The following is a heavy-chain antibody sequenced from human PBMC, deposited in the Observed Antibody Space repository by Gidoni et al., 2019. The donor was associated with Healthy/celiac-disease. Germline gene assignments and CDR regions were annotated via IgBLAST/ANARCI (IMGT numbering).Heavy chain of an antibody. Sequence: EVQLFEYGGGLVQPGGSLRLSCADSGLPFSSSAMSWVRQAPGKGLEWVSAISGSGGSTYYADSVKGRFTISRDNSKNTLYLQMNSLRAEDTAVYYCAKDDDIVVVPAAEHYFDYWGQGTLVTVSS. CDR1: GLPFSSSA. V-gene: IGHV3-23*01. D-gene: IGHD2-2*01. CDR2: ISGSGGST. J-gene: IGHJ4*02. CDR3: AKDDDIVVVPAAEHYFDY.